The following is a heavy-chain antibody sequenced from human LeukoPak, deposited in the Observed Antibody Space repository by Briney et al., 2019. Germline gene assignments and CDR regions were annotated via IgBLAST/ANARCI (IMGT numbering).Heavy chain of an antibody. CDR1: GGSLSNYY. J-gene: IGHJ4*02. V-gene: IGHV4-59*08. CDR3: ARHLRNSFFDY. Sequence: TSETLSLTCTVSGGSLSNYYWSWIRQPPGKGLEWIGYIYYSGSTSYYPSLESRVTISVDTSKTQFSLKLSSVTAADTAVYYCARHLRNSFFDYWGQGTPVTVSS. D-gene: IGHD2/OR15-2a*01. CDR2: IYYSGST.